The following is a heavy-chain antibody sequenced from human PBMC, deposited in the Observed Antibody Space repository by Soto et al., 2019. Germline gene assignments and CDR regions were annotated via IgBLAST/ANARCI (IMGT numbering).Heavy chain of an antibody. CDR3: AKGPYRPYYFDY. J-gene: IGHJ4*02. CDR1: GGTFSTYA. Sequence: QVQPVQSGAEVKKPGSSVKVSCKAAGGTFSTYAISWVRQAPEHGLEGMGGIIPIFGTANYAGKFQGRVTITADEATSTAYMELSSMRSEDTAVYYCAKGPYRPYYFDYWGQGTLVTVSS. CDR2: IIPIFGTA. D-gene: IGHD2-2*01. V-gene: IGHV1-69*01.